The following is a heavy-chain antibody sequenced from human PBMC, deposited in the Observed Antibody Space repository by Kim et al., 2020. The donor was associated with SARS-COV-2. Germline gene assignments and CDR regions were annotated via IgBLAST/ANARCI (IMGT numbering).Heavy chain of an antibody. CDR1: GGSFSGYY. CDR2: INHSGST. CDR3: ARWRVIPLGAFDI. Sequence: SETLSLTCAVYGGSFSGYYWSWIRQPPGKGLEWIGEINHSGSTNYNPSLKSRVTISVDTSKNQFSLKLSSVAAADTAVYYCARWRVIPLGAFDIWGQGTMVTVSS. J-gene: IGHJ3*02. V-gene: IGHV4-34*01. D-gene: IGHD3-3*01.